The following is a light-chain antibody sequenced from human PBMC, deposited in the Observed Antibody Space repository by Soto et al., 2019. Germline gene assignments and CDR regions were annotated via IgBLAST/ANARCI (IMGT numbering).Light chain of an antibody. V-gene: IGLV2-18*01. Sequence: QSALTQPPSVSGSPGQSVTISCTGTSSDVGSYNRVSGYQQPPGTAPKVMIYEVSNRPSGVPDRFSGSKSGNTASLTISGLQAEDEADYYCSLYTSSSTYVFGTGTKVTVL. CDR3: SLYTSSSTYV. CDR2: EVS. J-gene: IGLJ1*01. CDR1: SSDVGSYNR.